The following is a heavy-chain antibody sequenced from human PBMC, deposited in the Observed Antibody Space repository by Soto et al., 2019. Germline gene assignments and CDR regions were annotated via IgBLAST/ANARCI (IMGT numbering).Heavy chain of an antibody. V-gene: IGHV3-33*01. CDR1: GFTFRSYG. J-gene: IGHJ6*02. CDR3: ARGLYYNYYGMDV. CDR2: IWYDGSNK. Sequence: QVQLVESGGGVVQPGRSLRLSCAASGFTFRSYGMHWVRQAPGKGLEWVAVIWYDGSNKYYADSVKGRFTISRDNSKNPLYVQMNSLRAEDTAVYYCARGLYYNYYGMDVWGQGTTVTVSS.